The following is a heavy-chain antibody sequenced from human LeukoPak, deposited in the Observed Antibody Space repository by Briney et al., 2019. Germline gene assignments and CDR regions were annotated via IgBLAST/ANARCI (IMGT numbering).Heavy chain of an antibody. V-gene: IGHV3-23*01. CDR3: ARERWEYNYYGMDV. CDR2: ISGSGGST. Sequence: GGSLRLSCAASGFTFSSYAMSWVRQAPGKGLEWVSAISGSGGSTYYADSVKGRFTISRDNSKNTLYLQMNSLRAEDTAVYYCARERWEYNYYGMDVWGQGTTVTVSS. J-gene: IGHJ6*02. CDR1: GFTFSSYA. D-gene: IGHD1-26*01.